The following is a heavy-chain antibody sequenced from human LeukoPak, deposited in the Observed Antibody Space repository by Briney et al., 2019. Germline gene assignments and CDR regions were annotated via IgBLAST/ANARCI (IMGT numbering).Heavy chain of an antibody. CDR1: GYSFTSYW. V-gene: IGHV5-51*01. Sequence: GESLKISCKGSGYSFTSYWIGWVRQMPGKGLEWMGIIYPGDSDTRYSPSFQGQVTISADKSISTAYLQWSSLKASDTAMYYCARRAEYYDILTGYEQNGAFDIWGQGTMVTVSS. J-gene: IGHJ3*02. D-gene: IGHD3-9*01. CDR3: ARRAEYYDILTGYEQNGAFDI. CDR2: IYPGDSDT.